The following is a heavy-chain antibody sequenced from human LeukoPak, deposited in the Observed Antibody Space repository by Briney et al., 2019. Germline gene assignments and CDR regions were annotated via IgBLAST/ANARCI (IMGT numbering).Heavy chain of an antibody. CDR3: ARRSGSFQGDYNFDY. Sequence: GESLKISCKGSGYIFISYWIAWVSQMPGKGLEWMGIIYPGDSDTRYSPSFQGQVTISADKSISTAYLQWSSLKASDIAMYYCARRSGSFQGDYNFDYWGQGTLVTVSS. D-gene: IGHD1-26*01. V-gene: IGHV5-51*01. CDR1: GYIFISYW. CDR2: IYPGDSDT. J-gene: IGHJ4*02.